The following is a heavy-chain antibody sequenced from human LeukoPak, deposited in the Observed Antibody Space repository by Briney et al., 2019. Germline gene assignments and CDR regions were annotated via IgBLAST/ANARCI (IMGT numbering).Heavy chain of an antibody. Sequence: PGGSLRLPCAASGFTFSSYGMSWVRQAPGKGLEWVSAISGRGGSTYYADSVKGRFTISRDNSKNTLYLQMNSLRAEDTAVYYCAKDIPSSSWPNWFDPWGQGTLVTVSS. CDR1: GFTFSSYG. CDR3: AKDIPSSSWPNWFDP. J-gene: IGHJ5*02. CDR2: ISGRGGST. V-gene: IGHV3-23*01. D-gene: IGHD6-13*01.